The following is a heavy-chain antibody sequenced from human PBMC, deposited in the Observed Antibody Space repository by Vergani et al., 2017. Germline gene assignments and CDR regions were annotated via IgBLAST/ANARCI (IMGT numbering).Heavy chain of an antibody. CDR3: APLMYYYDSSDKTGY. D-gene: IGHD3-22*01. V-gene: IGHV3-74*01. CDR2: INSDGSST. CDR1: GFTFSSYW. J-gene: IGHJ4*02. Sequence: EVQLVESGGGLVQPGGSLRLSCAASGFTFSSYWMHWVRQAPGKGLVWVSRINSDGSSTSYADSVKGRFTISRDNAKNTLYLQMNSLRAEDTAVYYCAPLMYYYDSSDKTGYWGQGTLVTVSS.